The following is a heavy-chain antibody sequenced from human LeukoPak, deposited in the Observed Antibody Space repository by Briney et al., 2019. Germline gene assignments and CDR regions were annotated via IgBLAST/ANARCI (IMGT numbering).Heavy chain of an antibody. CDR1: GYSISSGYY. CDR2: IYHSGST. D-gene: IGHD1-26*01. V-gene: IGHV4-38-2*02. J-gene: IGHJ3*02. CDR3: ARDSRGSYYRGAFDI. Sequence: SETLSLTCAVSGYSISSGYYWGWIRQPPGKGLEWIGSIYHSGSTYYNPSLKSRVTISVDTSKNQFSLKLSSVTAADTAVYYCARDSRGSYYRGAFDIWGRGTMVTVSS.